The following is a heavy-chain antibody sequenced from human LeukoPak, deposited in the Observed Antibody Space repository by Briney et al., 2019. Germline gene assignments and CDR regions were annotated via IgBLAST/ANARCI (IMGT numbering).Heavy chain of an antibody. CDR1: GFTFDDYG. CDR2: INWNGGST. V-gene: IGHV3-20*04. J-gene: IGHJ4*02. Sequence: GGSLRLSCAASGFTFDDYGMSWVRQAPGKGLERVSGINWNGGSTGYADSVKGRFTIARDNAKNSLYLQMNSLRAEDTALYYCAREKPFYDSSGYYYPIAFDYWGQGTLVTVSS. CDR3: AREKPFYDSSGYYYPIAFDY. D-gene: IGHD3-22*01.